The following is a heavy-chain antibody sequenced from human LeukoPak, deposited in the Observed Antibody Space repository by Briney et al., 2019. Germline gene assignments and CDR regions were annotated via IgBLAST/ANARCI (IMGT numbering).Heavy chain of an antibody. CDR2: ISGSGGST. J-gene: IGHJ6*03. CDR1: GFTFSSYG. V-gene: IGHV3-23*01. Sequence: PGGSLRLSCAASGFTFSSYGMSWVRQAPGKGLEWVSAISGSGGSTYYADSVKGRFTISRDNSKNTLYLQMNSLRAEDTAVYYCAKSELAGDYYYYYMDVWGKGTTVTISS. CDR3: AKSELAGDYYYYYMDV. D-gene: IGHD3-10*01.